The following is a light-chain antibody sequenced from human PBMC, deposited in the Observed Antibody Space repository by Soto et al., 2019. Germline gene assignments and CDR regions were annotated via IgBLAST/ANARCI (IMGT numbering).Light chain of an antibody. V-gene: IGLV2-23*02. J-gene: IGLJ7*01. Sequence: QSVLTQPASVSGSPGQSITISCTGTSSDVGSYNLVSWYQQHPGKAPKLMIYEVSKRPSGVSNRFSGSKSGNTASLTISGLQAEDEAVYYCCSYAGSSTLVFGGGTQLTVL. CDR1: SSDVGSYNL. CDR2: EVS. CDR3: CSYAGSSTLV.